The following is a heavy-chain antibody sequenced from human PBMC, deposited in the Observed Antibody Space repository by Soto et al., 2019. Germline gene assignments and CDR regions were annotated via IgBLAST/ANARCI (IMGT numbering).Heavy chain of an antibody. Sequence: GGSLRLSCAASGFTFSSYGMHWVRQAPGKGLEWVAVISYDGSNKYYADSVKGRFSISTDNSKNTLYLQMNSLRAEDTAVYYCSKDPDDYGDPRPRGPHFDFWGQGTLVTVSS. V-gene: IGHV3-30*18. CDR3: SKDPDDYGDPRPRGPHFDF. CDR2: ISYDGSNK. J-gene: IGHJ4*02. CDR1: GFTFSSYG. D-gene: IGHD4-17*01.